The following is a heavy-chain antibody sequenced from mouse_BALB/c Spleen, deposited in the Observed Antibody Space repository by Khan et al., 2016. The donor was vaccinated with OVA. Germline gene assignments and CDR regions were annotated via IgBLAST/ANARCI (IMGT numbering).Heavy chain of an antibody. Sequence: VQLQQSGAELAKPGASVKMSCKASGYTFTSYWMHWVKQRPGQGMEWIGYINPSTDYTEYNQKFKDTATLTVDKSSSTAYMPLTSLTSEDSAVYYCVNHGSSSAWFTYWGQGTLVTVSA. J-gene: IGHJ3*01. CDR1: GYTFTSYW. CDR3: VNHGSSSAWFTY. D-gene: IGHD1-1*01. V-gene: IGHV1-7*01. CDR2: INPSTDYT.